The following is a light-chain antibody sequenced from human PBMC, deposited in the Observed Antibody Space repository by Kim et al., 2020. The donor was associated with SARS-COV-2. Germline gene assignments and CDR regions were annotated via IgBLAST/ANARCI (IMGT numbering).Light chain of an antibody. J-gene: IGLJ1*01. V-gene: IGLV2-14*01. CDR3: SSYTSSSTYV. CDR2: DVS. CDR1: SSDVGGYNY. Sequence: QSALTQPASVSGSPGQSITISCTGTSSDVGGYNYVSWYQQHPGKAPKLMIYDVSKRPSGISNRFSGSKSGNTASLTISGFQAEDEADYYCSSYTSSSTYVFGTGTKVTV.